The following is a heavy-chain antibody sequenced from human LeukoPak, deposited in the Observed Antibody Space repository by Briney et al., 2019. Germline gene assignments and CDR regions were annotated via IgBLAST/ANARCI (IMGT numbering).Heavy chain of an antibody. V-gene: IGHV4-38-2*01. CDR1: GYSISSGYY. CDR3: ARRARGAPFDY. J-gene: IGHJ4*02. CDR2: IYHSGST. Sequence: PSETLSLTCAVSGYSISSGYYWGWIRQPPGKGLEWIGSIYHSGSTYYNPPVKSRVTISVATSKNQFSLKLSSVTAADTAVYYCARRARGAPFDYWGQGTLVTVSS. D-gene: IGHD3-10*01.